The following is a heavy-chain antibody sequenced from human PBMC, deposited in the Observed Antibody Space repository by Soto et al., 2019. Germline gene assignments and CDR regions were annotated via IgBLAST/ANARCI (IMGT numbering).Heavy chain of an antibody. V-gene: IGHV1-69*01. CDR3: AGAYDITWYNWLDP. CDR2: IIPTFGTT. CDR1: GGNFSSNG. J-gene: IGHJ5*02. Sequence: QVQLVQSGAEVKKPGSSVKVSCKAPGGNFSSNGIRWVRQAPGQGLELMGGIIPTFGTTNYAHKFRGRVTITADESTGTAYMELSSLRSDDTAVYYCAGAYDITWYNWLDPWGQGTLVTVSS. D-gene: IGHD1-1*01.